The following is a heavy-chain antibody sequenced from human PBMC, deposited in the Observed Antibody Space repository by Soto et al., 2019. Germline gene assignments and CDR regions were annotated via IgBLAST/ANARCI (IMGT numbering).Heavy chain of an antibody. CDR2: ISAGGSNT. D-gene: IGHD6-6*01. J-gene: IGHJ4*02. Sequence: GGSLRLSCAASGFSFSNYAMNWVRQAPGKGLEWVSAISAGGSNTNYADSVKGRFTISSVNSKNTLYLQMNGLRADDTAVYYCAKEYSTSFDYWGQGTPVTVSS. V-gene: IGHV3-23*01. CDR1: GFSFSNYA. CDR3: AKEYSTSFDY.